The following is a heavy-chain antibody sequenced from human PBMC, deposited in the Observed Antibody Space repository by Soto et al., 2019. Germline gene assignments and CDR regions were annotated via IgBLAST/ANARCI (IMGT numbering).Heavy chain of an antibody. D-gene: IGHD3-10*01. CDR3: ARGFSAGKGSPPDF. CDR2: IDDTGTII. J-gene: IGHJ4*02. CDR1: GFTFRTYW. V-gene: IGHV3-74*01. Sequence: EVQLVESGGGLVQPGGSLRLSCAASGFTFRTYWMHWVRQTPGKGLMWVSRIDDTGTIITYADSVKGRFAISRDNSKNTLYLQMNNLRDGDTAVYYCARGFSAGKGSPPDFWGQGTLVTVSS.